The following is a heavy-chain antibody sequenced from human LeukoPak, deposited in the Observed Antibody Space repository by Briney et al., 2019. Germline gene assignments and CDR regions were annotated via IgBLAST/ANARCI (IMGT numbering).Heavy chain of an antibody. CDR3: ARDELGTLYYYYGMDV. Sequence: GASVKVSCKASGYTFTGYFMHLVRQAPGQGLEWMGLINPNSGGTNYAQKFQDRVTMTRDTSISTAYMELSRLRSDDTAVYYCARDELGTLYYYYGMDVWGQGTTVTVSS. D-gene: IGHD7-27*01. CDR1: GYTFTGYF. V-gene: IGHV1-2*02. J-gene: IGHJ6*02. CDR2: INPNSGGT.